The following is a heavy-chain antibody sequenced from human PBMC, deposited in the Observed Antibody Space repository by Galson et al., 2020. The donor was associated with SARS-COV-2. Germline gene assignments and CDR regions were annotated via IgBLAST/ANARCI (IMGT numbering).Heavy chain of an antibody. V-gene: IGHV4-38-2*02. CDR1: GYSVSTTNY. CDR2: VYPSGTT. J-gene: IGHJ2*01. D-gene: IGHD3-22*01. CDR3: ARQGVNMIVLVTVPGWYFDL. Sequence: SETLSLTCTVSGYSVSTTNYWGWVRQPPGRGLEWIGSVYPSGTTYYNPSLQSRVTLSVDTSKNQFSLRLDSVTAADTALYYFARQGVNMIVLVTVPGWYFDLWGRGTLVTVSS.